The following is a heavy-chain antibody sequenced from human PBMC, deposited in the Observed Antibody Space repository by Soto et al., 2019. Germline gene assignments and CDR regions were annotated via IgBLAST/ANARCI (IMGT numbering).Heavy chain of an antibody. J-gene: IGHJ4*02. CDR2: IYGDDDK. Sequence: QITLKESGPTLVKHTQTLTLTCTFSGFSLSTSAVGVGWIRQPPGKALEWLTLIYGDDDKRYSPSLKTRLTVTKDTSKNQVVLIMTNMDPVDTATYYCAHRRKDGGSYVAFDYWGQGTLVTVSS. CDR1: GFSLSTSAVG. D-gene: IGHD1-26*01. CDR3: AHRRKDGGSYVAFDY. V-gene: IGHV2-5*02.